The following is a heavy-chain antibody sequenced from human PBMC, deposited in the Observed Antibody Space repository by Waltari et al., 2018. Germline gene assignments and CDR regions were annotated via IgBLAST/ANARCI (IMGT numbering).Heavy chain of an antibody. CDR1: GGSISSYY. V-gene: IGHV4-59*01. D-gene: IGHD1-26*01. J-gene: IGHJ6*03. CDR2: IYYSGST. CDR3: AGRNYYYYYMDV. Sequence: QVQLQESGPGLVKPSETLSLTCTVSGGSISSYYWSWIRQPPGKGLEWIGYIYYSGSTNYDPSLKSRVTISVDTSKNQFSLKLSSVTAADTAVYYCAGRNYYYYYMDVWGKGTTVTVSS.